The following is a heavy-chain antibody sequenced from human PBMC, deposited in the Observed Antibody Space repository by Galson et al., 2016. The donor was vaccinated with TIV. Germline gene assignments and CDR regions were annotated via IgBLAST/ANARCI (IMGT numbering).Heavy chain of an antibody. J-gene: IGHJ6*02. V-gene: IGHV3-66*02. D-gene: IGHD2-15*01. CDR3: ARDRVVDATYYYYYYGMDV. CDR1: GLSVHINY. CDR2: ISDGGNT. Sequence: SLRLSCAASGLSVHINYMTWVRQAPGKGLEWVSLISDGGNTYYSDSVRGRFTISRDNSKNTLYLQMSSLRAEDTAVYYCARDRVVDATYYYYYYGMDVWGQGTTVTVSS.